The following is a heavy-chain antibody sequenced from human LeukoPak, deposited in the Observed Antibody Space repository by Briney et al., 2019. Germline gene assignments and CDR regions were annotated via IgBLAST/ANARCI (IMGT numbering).Heavy chain of an antibody. D-gene: IGHD3-22*01. J-gene: IGHJ4*02. CDR1: GFTFSSYA. V-gene: IGHV3-23*01. CDR2: ISGSGGST. CDR3: ARVGGTMRGLYYFDY. Sequence: GGSLRLSCAASGFTFSSYAMSWVRQAPGKGLEWVSAISGSGGSTYYADSVKGRFTISRDNAKNSLYLQMNSLRAEDTAVYYCARVGGTMRGLYYFDYWGQGTLVTVSS.